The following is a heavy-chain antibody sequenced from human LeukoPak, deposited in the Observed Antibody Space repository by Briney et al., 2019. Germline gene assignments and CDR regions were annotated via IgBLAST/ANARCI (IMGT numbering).Heavy chain of an antibody. V-gene: IGHV3-48*03. CDR1: GYTFRSYE. Sequence: GGSLRLSCAASGYTFRSYEMNWVRQAPGKGLEWVSYISSSGSTIYYADSVKGRFTISRDNAKNSLYLQMNSLRAEDTAVYYCARVCGGDCYSYYYYYYGMDVWGKGTTVTVSS. CDR3: ARVCGGDCYSYYYYYYGMDV. J-gene: IGHJ6*04. D-gene: IGHD2-21*02. CDR2: ISSSGSTI.